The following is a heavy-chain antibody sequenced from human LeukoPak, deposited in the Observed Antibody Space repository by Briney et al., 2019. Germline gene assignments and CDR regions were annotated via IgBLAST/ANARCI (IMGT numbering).Heavy chain of an antibody. CDR1: GYTFTSYD. V-gene: IGHV1-8*01. CDR3: ARGYIVATITFDYFDY. J-gene: IGHJ4*02. CDR2: MNPNSGNT. D-gene: IGHD5-12*01. Sequence: GASEKVSCKASGYTFTSYDINWVRQATGQGLEWMGWMNPNSGNTGYAQKFQGRVTMTRNTSISTAYMELSSLRSEDTAVYYCARGYIVATITFDYFDYWGQGTLVTVSS.